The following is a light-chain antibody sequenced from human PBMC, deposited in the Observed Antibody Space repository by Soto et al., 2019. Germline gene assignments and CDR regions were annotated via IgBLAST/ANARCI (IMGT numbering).Light chain of an antibody. Sequence: DIQMTQSPSSLSASVGDRVTITCRASQSINSYLNRYQQKPGKAPKLLIYAASSLQSGVPSRFSGSGSGTDFTLTISSLQPEDFATYYCQQSYSTPPWTFGQGTKVEIK. V-gene: IGKV1-39*01. CDR1: QSINSY. J-gene: IGKJ1*01. CDR3: QQSYSTPPWT. CDR2: AAS.